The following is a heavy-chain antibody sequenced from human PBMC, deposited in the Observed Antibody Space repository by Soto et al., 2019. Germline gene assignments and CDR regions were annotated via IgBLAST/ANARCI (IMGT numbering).Heavy chain of an antibody. D-gene: IGHD2-15*01. CDR2: IYPGDSDT. CDR3: ARQTYCSGGSCYSDYFDY. V-gene: IGHV5-51*01. J-gene: IGHJ4*02. Sequence: EVQLVQSGAEVKKPGESLKISCKGSGYSFTSYWIGWVRQMPGKGLEWMGIIYPGDSDTRYSPSFQGQVTISADKSISTAYLQWSSLKASDTAMYYCARQTYCSGGSCYSDYFDYWGQGTLVTVSS. CDR1: GYSFTSYW.